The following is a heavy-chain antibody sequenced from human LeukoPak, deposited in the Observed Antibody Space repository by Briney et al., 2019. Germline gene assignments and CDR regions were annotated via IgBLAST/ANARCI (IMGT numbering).Heavy chain of an antibody. CDR2: IIPIFGTA. V-gene: IGHV1-69*13. CDR3: NSPSYYYGMDV. CDR1: GGTFSSYA. D-gene: IGHD4-23*01. J-gene: IGHJ6*02. Sequence: SVKVSCKDSGGTFSSYAISWVRQAPGQGLEWMGGIIPIFGTANYAQKFQGRVTITADESMSTAYMELSSLRSEDTAVYYCNSPSYYYGMDVWGQGTTVTVSS.